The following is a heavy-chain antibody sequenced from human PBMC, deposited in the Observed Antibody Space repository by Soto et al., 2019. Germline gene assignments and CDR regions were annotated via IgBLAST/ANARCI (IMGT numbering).Heavy chain of an antibody. CDR2: MNPNSGNT. Sequence: QVQLVQSGAEVKKPGASVKVSCKASGYTFTRYDINWVRQATGQGLEWMGWMNPNSGNTGYAQKFQGRVTMTRNTSISTAYTELSSLRSEDTAVYYCSRGLAVTRYFDYWGRGTLVTVSS. CDR3: SRGLAVTRYFDY. J-gene: IGHJ4*02. V-gene: IGHV1-8*01. D-gene: IGHD4-4*01. CDR1: GYTFTRYD.